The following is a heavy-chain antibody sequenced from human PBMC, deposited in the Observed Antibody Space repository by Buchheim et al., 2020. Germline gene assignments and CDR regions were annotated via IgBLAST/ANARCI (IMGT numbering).Heavy chain of an antibody. CDR3: ARGSRDGIPFQIFDS. Sequence: EVQLVESGGGLVQPGGSLRLSCAASGFTFTTYYMTWVRQAPGKGLEWVANIKQDGSDTDYVDSVKGRFAISRDNAKNSLFLEMNSLRAEDTATYYCARGSRDGIPFQIFDSWGRGTL. J-gene: IGHJ4*02. V-gene: IGHV3-7*01. CDR2: IKQDGSDT. D-gene: IGHD1-1*01. CDR1: GFTFTTYY.